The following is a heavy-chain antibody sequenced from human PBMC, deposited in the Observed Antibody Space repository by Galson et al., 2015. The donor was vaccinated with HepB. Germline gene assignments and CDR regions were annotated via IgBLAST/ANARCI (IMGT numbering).Heavy chain of an antibody. J-gene: IGHJ4*02. V-gene: IGHV3-23*01. D-gene: IGHD2-2*01. CDR1: GFTFSSYA. CDR3: AKDNVVVPAVPDY. Sequence: SLRLSCAASGFTFSSYAMSWVRQAPGKGLEWVSAISGSGGSTYYADSVKGRFTISRDNSKNTLYLQMNSLRAEDTAVYYCAKDNVVVPAVPDYWGQGTLVTVSS. CDR2: ISGSGGST.